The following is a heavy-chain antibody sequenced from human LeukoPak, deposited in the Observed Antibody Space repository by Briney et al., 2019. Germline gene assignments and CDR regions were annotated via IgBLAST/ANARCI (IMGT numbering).Heavy chain of an antibody. CDR2: INPSGGST. D-gene: IGHD3-22*01. J-gene: IGHJ5*02. Sequence: ASVKVSCKASGYTFSSYYMHWVRQAPGQGLEWMEIINPSGGSTSYAQKFQGRVTMTRDTSTSTVYMELSSLRPEDTAVYYCARADSGGDSSGYKWFDPWGQGTLVTVSS. CDR1: GYTFSSYY. CDR3: ARADSGGDSSGYKWFDP. V-gene: IGHV1-46*01.